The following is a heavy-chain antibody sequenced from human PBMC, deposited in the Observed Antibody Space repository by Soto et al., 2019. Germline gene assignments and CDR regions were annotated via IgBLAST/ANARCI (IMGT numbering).Heavy chain of an antibody. Sequence: PGGSLRLSCAASGFTFSSYGMHWVRQAPGKGLEWVAVISYDGSNKYYADSVKGRFTISRDNAKNSLYLQMHRLRDADTAVYYCARHLTIFGVVSMSYYYGMDVCDQGTPVTVSS. CDR3: ARHLTIFGVVSMSYYYGMDV. CDR1: GFTFSSYG. V-gene: IGHV3-30*03. CDR2: ISYDGSNK. D-gene: IGHD3-3*01. J-gene: IGHJ6*02.